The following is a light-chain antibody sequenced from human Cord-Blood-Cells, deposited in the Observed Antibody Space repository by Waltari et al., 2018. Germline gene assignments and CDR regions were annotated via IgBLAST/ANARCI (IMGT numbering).Light chain of an antibody. CDR1: QSISSW. Sequence: DIQMTQSPSTLSASVGDRVTITCRASQSISSWLAWYQQKPGKAPKLLIYKASSLESGVPSRFIGSGSGTEFTLPISSLQPYDFATYYCQQYNSYWTFGQGTKVDIK. CDR2: KAS. V-gene: IGKV1-5*03. CDR3: QQYNSYWT. J-gene: IGKJ1*01.